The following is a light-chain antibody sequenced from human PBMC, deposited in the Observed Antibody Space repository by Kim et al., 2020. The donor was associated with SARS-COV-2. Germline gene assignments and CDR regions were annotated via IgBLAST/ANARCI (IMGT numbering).Light chain of an antibody. CDR1: QSVRPN. CDR2: AAS. Sequence: SVALGESATLSCRASQSVRPNLAWYQHKPGQAPRLLISAASTRATGIPARFSGSGSETEFTLTISSLQSEDVALYFCQHYNNWPYTFGQGTKLEI. CDR3: QHYNNWPYT. V-gene: IGKV3-15*01. J-gene: IGKJ2*01.